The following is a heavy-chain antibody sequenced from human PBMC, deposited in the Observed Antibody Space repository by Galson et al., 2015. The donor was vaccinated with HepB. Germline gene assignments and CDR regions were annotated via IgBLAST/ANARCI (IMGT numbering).Heavy chain of an antibody. D-gene: IGHD2-2*01. Sequence: SLRLSCAASGFTFSSYSMNWVRQAPGKGLEWVSSISSSSSYIYYADSVKGRFTISRDNAKNSLYLQMNSLRAEDTAVYYCARVVEYQLLGVELDYWGQGTLVTVSS. CDR1: GFTFSSYS. J-gene: IGHJ4*02. V-gene: IGHV3-21*01. CDR2: ISSSSSYI. CDR3: ARVVEYQLLGVELDY.